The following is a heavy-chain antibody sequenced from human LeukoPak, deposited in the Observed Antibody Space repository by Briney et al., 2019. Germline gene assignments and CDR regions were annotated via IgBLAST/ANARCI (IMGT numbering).Heavy chain of an antibody. V-gene: IGHV4-30-4*01. J-gene: IGHJ5*02. Sequence: SETLSLTCTVSGGSISSGDYYWSWIRQPPGKGLEWIGYIYYSGSTYYNPSLKSRVTISVDTSKNQFSLKLSSVTAADTAVYYCARGDYGDYGVNWFDPWGQGTLVTVSS. D-gene: IGHD4-17*01. CDR3: ARGDYGDYGVNWFDP. CDR1: GGSISSGDYY. CDR2: IYYSGST.